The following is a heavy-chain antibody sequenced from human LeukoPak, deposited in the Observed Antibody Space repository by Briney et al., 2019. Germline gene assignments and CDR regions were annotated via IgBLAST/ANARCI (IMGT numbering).Heavy chain of an antibody. J-gene: IGHJ4*02. CDR3: AKEGRPSSGGGFFDY. V-gene: IGHV3-23*01. Sequence: GGSLRLSCAASGFSFSRYAMGWVRQAPGKGLEWVSTVNESGGRTYYADSVKGRFTMSRDNSRSTLYLQMNSLRAEDTAVYYCAKEGRPSSGGGFFDYWGQGTRVTVSS. CDR2: VNESGGRT. D-gene: IGHD5-12*01. CDR1: GFSFSRYA.